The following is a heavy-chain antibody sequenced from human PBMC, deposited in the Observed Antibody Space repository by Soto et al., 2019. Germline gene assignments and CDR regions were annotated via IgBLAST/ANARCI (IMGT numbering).Heavy chain of an antibody. V-gene: IGHV1-46*01. Sequence: QVQLVQSGSEVKKPGASVRVSCKASGYTFTSYYIHWVRQAPGQGLEWLGVIKPSGADTTYAQKLRGRVTLTRDTSTSTVYMELSSLRSEDMAVYFCARGPRGNTWYYFDYWGQGTLVTVSS. CDR1: GYTFTSYY. CDR2: IKPSGADT. D-gene: IGHD6-13*01. CDR3: ARGPRGNTWYYFDY. J-gene: IGHJ4*02.